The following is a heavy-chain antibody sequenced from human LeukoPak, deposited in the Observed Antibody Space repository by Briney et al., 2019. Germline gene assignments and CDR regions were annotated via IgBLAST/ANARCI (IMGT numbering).Heavy chain of an antibody. CDR2: ISWNSGSI. J-gene: IGHJ4*02. V-gene: IGHV3-9*01. D-gene: IGHD3-10*01. Sequence: GGSLRLSCAASGFTFDDYAMHWVRQAPGKGLEWVSGISWNSGSIGYADSVKGRFTISRDNAKNSLYLQMNSLRAEDTALYYCAMGSSGGPFDYWGQGTLVTVSS. CDR1: GFTFDDYA. CDR3: AMGSSGGPFDY.